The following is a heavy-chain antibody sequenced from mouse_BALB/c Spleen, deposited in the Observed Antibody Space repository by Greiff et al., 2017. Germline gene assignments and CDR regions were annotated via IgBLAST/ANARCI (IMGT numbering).Heavy chain of an antibody. Sequence: QVQLQQPGAELVKPGTSVKLSCKASGYNFTSYWINWVKLRPGQGLEWIGDIYPGSGSTNYNEKFKSKATLTVDTSSSTAYMQLSSLASEDSALYNCGRYYDYDRLYAMDYWGEGTSVTVSS. CDR2: IYPGSGST. CDR1: GYNFTSYW. V-gene: IGHV1-55*01. CDR3: GRYYDYDRLYAMDY. J-gene: IGHJ4*01. D-gene: IGHD2-4*01.